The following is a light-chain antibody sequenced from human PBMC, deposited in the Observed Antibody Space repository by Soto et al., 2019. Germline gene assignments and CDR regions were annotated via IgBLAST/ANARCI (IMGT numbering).Light chain of an antibody. CDR1: SSDVGAYNY. V-gene: IGLV2-11*01. CDR2: DVS. CDR3: CSYAGSYKYV. J-gene: IGLJ1*01. Sequence: QSALTQPRSVSGSPGQSVTISCTGTSSDVGAYNYVSWYQQHPGKAPKVMIYDVSKRPSGVPDRFSGSKSGTTASLTISGLQADDEADYYCCSYAGSYKYVFGSGTKVTVL.